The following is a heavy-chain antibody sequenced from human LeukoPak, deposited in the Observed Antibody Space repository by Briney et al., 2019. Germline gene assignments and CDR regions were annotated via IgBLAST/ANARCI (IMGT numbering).Heavy chain of an antibody. CDR2: ISWDGGST. Sequence: GGSLRLSCAASGFTFDDYAMHWVRQAPGKGLEWVSLISWDGGSTYYADSVKGRFTISRDNSKNSLYLQMNSLRAEDTALYYCAKPLGSSSWYYMDVWGKGTTVTVPS. J-gene: IGHJ6*03. V-gene: IGHV3-43D*03. CDR1: GFTFDDYA. CDR3: AKPLGSSSWYYMDV. D-gene: IGHD6-13*01.